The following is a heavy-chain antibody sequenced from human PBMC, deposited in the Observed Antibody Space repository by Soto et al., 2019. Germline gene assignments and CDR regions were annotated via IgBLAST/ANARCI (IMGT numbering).Heavy chain of an antibody. Sequence: SETLSLTCAVSGGSISSGGYSWSWIRQPPGKGLEWIGYIYHSGSTYYNPSLKSRVTISVDTSKNQFSLKLSSVTAADTAVYYCARLWFGEPVDYWGQGTLVTVSS. CDR1: GGSISSGGYS. CDR2: IYHSGST. D-gene: IGHD3-10*01. CDR3: ARLWFGEPVDY. J-gene: IGHJ4*01. V-gene: IGHV4-30-2*01.